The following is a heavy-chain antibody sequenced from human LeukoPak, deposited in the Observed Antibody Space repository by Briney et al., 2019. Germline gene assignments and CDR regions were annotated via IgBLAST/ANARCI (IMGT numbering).Heavy chain of an antibody. CDR1: GGSISSYY. CDR3: ARGQGDYDYVWGNYRPPSFDY. D-gene: IGHD3-16*02. CDR2: IYYSGST. J-gene: IGHJ4*02. Sequence: SETLSLTCTVSGGSISSYYWSWIRQPPGKGLEWLGYIYYSGSTNYNPSLKSRVTISVDTSKNQFSLKLSSVTAADTAVYYCARGQGDYDYVWGNYRPPSFDYWGQGTLVTVSS. V-gene: IGHV4-59*01.